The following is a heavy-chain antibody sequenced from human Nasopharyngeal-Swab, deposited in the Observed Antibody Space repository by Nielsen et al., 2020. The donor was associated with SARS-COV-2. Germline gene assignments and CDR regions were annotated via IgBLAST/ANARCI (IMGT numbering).Heavy chain of an antibody. V-gene: IGHV3-48*02. CDR2: ISSSSSTI. Sequence: VRQAPGKGLEWVSYISSSSSTIYYADSVKGRFTISRDNAKNSLYLQMNSLRDEDTAVYYCARDDCSSTSCYGRSNAFDIWGQGTMVTVSS. CDR3: ARDDCSSTSCYGRSNAFDI. D-gene: IGHD2-2*01. J-gene: IGHJ3*02.